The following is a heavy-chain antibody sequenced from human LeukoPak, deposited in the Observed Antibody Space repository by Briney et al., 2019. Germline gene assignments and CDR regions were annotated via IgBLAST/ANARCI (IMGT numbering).Heavy chain of an antibody. Sequence: SVKVSCKASGGTFSSYAISWVRQAPGQGLEWMGRIIPILGIANYAQKFQGRVTITADKSTSTAYMELSSLRSEDTAVYYCARGRTLNDSSGYTFDHWGQGTLVTVSS. CDR1: GGTFSSYA. CDR2: IIPILGIA. CDR3: ARGRTLNDSSGYTFDH. V-gene: IGHV1-69*04. J-gene: IGHJ4*02. D-gene: IGHD3-22*01.